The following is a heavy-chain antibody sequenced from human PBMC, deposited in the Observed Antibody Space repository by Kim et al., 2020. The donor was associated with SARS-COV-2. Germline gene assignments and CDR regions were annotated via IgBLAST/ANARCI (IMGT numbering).Heavy chain of an antibody. CDR3: ARGRMVRGDFDY. V-gene: IGHV4-34*01. CDR2: INHSGST. CDR1: GGSFSGYY. J-gene: IGHJ4*02. Sequence: SETLSLTCAVYGGSFSGYYWSWIRQPPGKGLEWIGEINHSGSTNYNPSLKSRVTISVDTSKNQFSLKLSSVTAADTAVYYCARGRMVRGDFDYWGQGTLVTVSS. D-gene: IGHD3-10*01.